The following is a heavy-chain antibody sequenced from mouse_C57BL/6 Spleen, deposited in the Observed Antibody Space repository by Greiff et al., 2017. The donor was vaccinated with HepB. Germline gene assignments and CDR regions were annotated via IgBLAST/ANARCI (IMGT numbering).Heavy chain of an antibody. Sequence: EVQGVESGGGLVKPGGSLKLSCAASGFTFSSYAMSWVRQTPEKRLEWVATISDGGSYTYYPDNVKGRFTLSRDNAKNNLYQQMSHRKSEDTAMYYCARDAVVDWYFDVWGTGTTVTVSS. J-gene: IGHJ1*03. CDR1: GFTFSSYA. CDR3: ARDAVVDWYFDV. V-gene: IGHV5-4*01. D-gene: IGHD1-1*01. CDR2: ISDGGSYT.